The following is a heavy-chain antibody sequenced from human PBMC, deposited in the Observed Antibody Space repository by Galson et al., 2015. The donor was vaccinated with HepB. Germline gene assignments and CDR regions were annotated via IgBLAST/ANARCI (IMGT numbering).Heavy chain of an antibody. CDR1: GYTFTSYG. J-gene: IGHJ4*02. D-gene: IGHD2-15*01. V-gene: IGHV1-18*01. CDR2: ISAYNGNT. CDR3: ARPTKAYCSGGSCSPFDY. Sequence: SVKVSCKASGYTFTSYGISWVRQAPGQGLEWMGWISAYNGNTNYAQKLQGRVTTTTDTSTSTAYMELRSLRSDDTAVYYCARPTKAYCSGGSCSPFDYWGQGTLVTDSS.